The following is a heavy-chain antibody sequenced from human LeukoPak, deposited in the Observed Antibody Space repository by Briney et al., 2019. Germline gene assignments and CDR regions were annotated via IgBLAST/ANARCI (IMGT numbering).Heavy chain of an antibody. J-gene: IGHJ5*02. D-gene: IGHD1-1*01. Sequence: SETLSLTCIVSGGSISSSSYYWGWIRQPPGKGLEWIGSIYYSGSTYYNPSLKSRVTISVDTSKNQFSLKLSSVTAADTAVYYCARVVERPDNWFDPWGQGTLVTVSS. CDR3: ARVVERPDNWFDP. V-gene: IGHV4-39*07. CDR1: GGSISSSSYY. CDR2: IYYSGST.